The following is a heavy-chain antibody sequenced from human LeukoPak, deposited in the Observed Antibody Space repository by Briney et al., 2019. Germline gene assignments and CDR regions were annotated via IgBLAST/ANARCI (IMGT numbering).Heavy chain of an antibody. V-gene: IGHV1-46*01. Sequence: ASVKVSCKASGYTFTSYYMRWVRQAPGQGLEWMGIINPSGGSTSYAQKFQGRVTMTRDMSTSTVYMELSSLRSEDTAVYYCARDGDSRGNYYYYYMDVWGKGTTATVSS. D-gene: IGHD3-22*01. J-gene: IGHJ6*03. CDR3: ARDGDSRGNYYYYYMDV. CDR2: INPSGGST. CDR1: GYTFTSYY.